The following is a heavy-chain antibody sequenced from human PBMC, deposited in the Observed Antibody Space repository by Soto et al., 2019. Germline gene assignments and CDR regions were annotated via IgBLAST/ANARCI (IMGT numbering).Heavy chain of an antibody. CDR3: AKARGHYYYYGMDV. CDR1: GFTFSSDG. V-gene: IGHV3-30*18. Sequence: PGGSLRLSCAASGFTFSSDGMHWVRQAPGKGLEWVAVISYDGSNKYYADSVKGRFTISRDNSKNTLYLQMNSLRAKDTAVYYCAKARGHYYYYGMDVWGQGTTVTVSS. D-gene: IGHD3-10*01. CDR2: ISYDGSNK. J-gene: IGHJ6*02.